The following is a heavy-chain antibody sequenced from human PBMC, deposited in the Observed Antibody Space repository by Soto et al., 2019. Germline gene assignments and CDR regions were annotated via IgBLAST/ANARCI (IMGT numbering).Heavy chain of an antibody. CDR2: ISGSGCST. J-gene: IGHJ4*02. CDR1: GFTFSSYA. Sequence: GGSLRLSCAASGFTFSSYAMSWVRQAPGKGLEWVSAISGSGCSTYYADSVKGRFTISRDNYKNTLYLQMNSLRAEDAVVYYSAKDSSKCGQGGSLDFDYWGQGTLVTVSS. V-gene: IGHV3-23*01. CDR3: AKDSSKCGQGGSLDFDY. D-gene: IGHD2-21*01.